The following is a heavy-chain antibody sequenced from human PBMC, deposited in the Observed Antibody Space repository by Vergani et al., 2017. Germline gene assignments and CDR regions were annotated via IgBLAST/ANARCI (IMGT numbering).Heavy chain of an antibody. Sequence: QVQLQQWGAGLLKPSETLSLTCAVYGGSFSGYYWSWIRQPPGKGLEWIGEINHSGSTYYNPSLKSRVTISVDTSKNQFSLKLRSVTAADTAVYYCARLDGGLWSDIDYWGQGTLVTVSS. D-gene: IGHD3-10*01. CDR2: INHSGST. CDR1: GGSFSGYY. J-gene: IGHJ4*02. CDR3: ARLDGGLWSDIDY. V-gene: IGHV4-34*01.